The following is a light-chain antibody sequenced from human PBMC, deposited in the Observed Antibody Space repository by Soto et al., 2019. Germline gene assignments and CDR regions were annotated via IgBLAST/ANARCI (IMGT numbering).Light chain of an antibody. J-gene: IGKJ1*01. CDR3: HQYQNLWT. CDR1: QTIYSN. CDR2: RAS. V-gene: IGKV3-15*01. Sequence: IMMTQSPATLSVSLGERATLSCRAGQTIYSNVAWYQQRPGQAPRLLIYRASTRATGVPARVSGSGSGTEFTLTISSLQSEEFAIYDCHQYQNLWTFGQGTKVDIK.